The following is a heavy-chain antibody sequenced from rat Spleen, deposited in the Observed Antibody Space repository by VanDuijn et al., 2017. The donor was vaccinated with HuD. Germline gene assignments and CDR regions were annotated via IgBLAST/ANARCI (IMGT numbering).Heavy chain of an antibody. CDR1: GFAFSDFY. J-gene: IGHJ3*01. CDR3: TRLYYSNWFAY. Sequence: EVQLVESDGGLVQPGRSLKLSCAASGFAFSDFYMAWVRQAPTKGLEWIATISYDGSNTYYRDSVKGRFTISRDNAKSTLYLQMDSLRSEDTATYYCTRLYYSNWFAYWGQGTLVTVSS. V-gene: IGHV5-29*01. D-gene: IGHD1-1*01. CDR2: ISYDGSNT.